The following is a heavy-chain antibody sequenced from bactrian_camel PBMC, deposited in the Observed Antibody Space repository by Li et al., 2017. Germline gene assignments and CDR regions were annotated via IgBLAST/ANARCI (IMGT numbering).Heavy chain of an antibody. V-gene: IGHV3S53*01. Sequence: HVQLVESGEALVQPGGSLTLSCAASGYIWSMYCLAWFRQAPGKEREEVARFDTDLRTIDTDSVKGRFTIFQDSAKTTFYLRMNNLKPEDTAMYFCATDPSGGSSESCTLGLWGQGTQVTVS. CDR3: ATDPSGGSSESCTLGL. J-gene: IGHJ4*01. D-gene: IGHD6*01. CDR1: GYIWSMYC. CDR2: FDTDLRT.